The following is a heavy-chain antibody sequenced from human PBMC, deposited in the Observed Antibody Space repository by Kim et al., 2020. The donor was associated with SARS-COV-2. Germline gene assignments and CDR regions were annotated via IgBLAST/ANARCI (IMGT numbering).Heavy chain of an antibody. J-gene: IGHJ4*02. CDR2: IIPIFGTA. Sequence: SVKVSCKASGGTFSSYAISWVRQAPGQGLEWMGGIIPIFGTANYAQKFQGRVTITADESTSTAYMELSSLRSEDTAVYYCARGGPGGLWFGELLSPYFDYWGQGTLVTVSS. V-gene: IGHV1-69*13. D-gene: IGHD3-10*01. CDR1: GGTFSSYA. CDR3: ARGGPGGLWFGELLSPYFDY.